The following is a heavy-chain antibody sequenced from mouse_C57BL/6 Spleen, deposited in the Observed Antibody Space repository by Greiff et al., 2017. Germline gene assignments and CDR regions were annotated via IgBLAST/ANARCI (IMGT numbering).Heavy chain of an antibody. D-gene: IGHD1-1*01. J-gene: IGHJ4*01. V-gene: IGHV1-75*01. Sequence: QFQLQQSGPELVKPGASVKISCKASGYTFTDYYINWVKQRPGQGLEWIGWLFPGSGSTYYNEKFKGKATLTVDKSSSTAYMLLSSLNSEDSAVYFCARRGKFITTVVEDYAMDYWGQGTSVTVSS. CDR3: ARRGKFITTVVEDYAMDY. CDR1: GYTFTDYY. CDR2: LFPGSGST.